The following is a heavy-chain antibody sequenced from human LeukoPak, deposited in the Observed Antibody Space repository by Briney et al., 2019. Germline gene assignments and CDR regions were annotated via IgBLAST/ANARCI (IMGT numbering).Heavy chain of an antibody. V-gene: IGHV4-34*01. CDR3: ARPFGNYYGSGSYNHYGMDA. J-gene: IGHJ6*04. D-gene: IGHD3-10*01. Sequence: SETLSLTCAVYGGSFSGYYWSWIRQPPGKGLEWIGEINHSGSTNYNPSLKSRVTISVDTSKNQFSLKLSSVTAADTAVYYCARPFGNYYGSGSYNHYGMDAWGKGTTVTVSS. CDR2: INHSGST. CDR1: GGSFSGYY.